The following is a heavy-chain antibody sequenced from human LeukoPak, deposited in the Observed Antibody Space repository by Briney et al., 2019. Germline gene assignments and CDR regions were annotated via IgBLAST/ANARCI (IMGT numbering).Heavy chain of an antibody. D-gene: IGHD5-18*01. Sequence: GESLKISCKGSGYSFTSYWIGWVRQMPGKGLEWMGIIYPGDSDTRYSPSFQGQVTISADKSISTAYLQWSSLKASDTAMYYCARRGYSYGERRGVDAFDIWGQGTMVTVSS. CDR1: GYSFTSYW. V-gene: IGHV5-51*01. CDR3: ARRGYSYGERRGVDAFDI. CDR2: IYPGDSDT. J-gene: IGHJ3*02.